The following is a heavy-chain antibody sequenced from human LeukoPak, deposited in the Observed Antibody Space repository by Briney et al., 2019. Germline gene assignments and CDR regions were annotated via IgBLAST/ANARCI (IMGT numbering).Heavy chain of an antibody. CDR1: GFTVNSVY. D-gene: IGHD5-18*01. Sequence: GGSLRLSCAASGFTVNSVYMSWVRQAPGKGLEWVSVLYSGGSTYYADSVKGRFTISRDNSKNTLYLQMNSLRAEDTAVYYCARGYSYSWGYWGQGALVTVSS. CDR3: ARGYSYSWGY. V-gene: IGHV3-66*01. J-gene: IGHJ4*02. CDR2: LYSGGST.